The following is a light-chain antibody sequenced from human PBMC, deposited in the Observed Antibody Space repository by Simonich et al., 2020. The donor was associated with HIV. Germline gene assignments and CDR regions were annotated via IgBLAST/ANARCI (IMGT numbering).Light chain of an antibody. CDR3: SSYAGSNVV. CDR2: EVS. J-gene: IGLJ2*01. Sequence: QSALTQPASVSGSPGQSITISCTGTSSDVGGYNYVSWYQPHPGKAPKLMIYEVSKRPSGVPDRFSGSKSGNTASLTVSALQAEDEADYYCSSYAGSNVVFGGGTKLTVL. V-gene: IGLV2-8*01. CDR1: SSDVGGYNY.